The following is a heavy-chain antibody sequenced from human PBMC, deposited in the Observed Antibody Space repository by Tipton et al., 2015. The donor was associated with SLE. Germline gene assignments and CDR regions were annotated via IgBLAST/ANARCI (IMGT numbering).Heavy chain of an antibody. CDR3: GGGWTAGSDAFDI. J-gene: IGHJ3*02. CDR1: GGSFSGYY. D-gene: IGHD1-26*01. V-gene: IGHV4-34*01. Sequence: TLSLTCAVYGGSFSGYYWGWIRQPPGKGLEWIGTIDYGGSTTYSPSLKSRVTISVDTSKNQFSLKLSSVTAADTAVYYCGGGWTAGSDAFDIWGQGTMVTVSS. CDR2: IDYGGST.